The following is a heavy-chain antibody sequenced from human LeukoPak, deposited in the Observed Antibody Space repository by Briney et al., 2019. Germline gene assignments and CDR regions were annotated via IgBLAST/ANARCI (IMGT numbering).Heavy chain of an antibody. V-gene: IGHV3-30*18. Sequence: GTSLRLSCAASEFTFSSYAMHWVRQAPGKGLEWVAFISYHGSNKYYADSVKGRFTISRDNSKNTQFLQMNSLRAEDTAVYYCAKNTHAYAEIFDYWGQGTLVTVSS. CDR1: EFTFSSYA. D-gene: IGHD2-2*01. CDR2: ISYHGSNK. J-gene: IGHJ4*02. CDR3: AKNTHAYAEIFDY.